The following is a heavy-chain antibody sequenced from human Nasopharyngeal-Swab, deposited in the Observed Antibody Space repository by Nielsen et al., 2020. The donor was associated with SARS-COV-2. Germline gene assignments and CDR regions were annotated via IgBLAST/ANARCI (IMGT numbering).Heavy chain of an antibody. CDR3: AKGYCDGDCLDVFDV. CDR2: IYPDDSDT. D-gene: IGHD2-21*02. J-gene: IGHJ3*01. V-gene: IGHV5-51*01. CDR1: GYTFTKYW. Sequence: GESLKISCKGSGYTFTKYWIGWVRQMPGKGLEWMGIIYPDDSDTRYSPSFQGQVTISVDKSINTAHLQWNSLKASDTAMYYCAKGYCDGDCLDVFDVWGQGTMVTVSS.